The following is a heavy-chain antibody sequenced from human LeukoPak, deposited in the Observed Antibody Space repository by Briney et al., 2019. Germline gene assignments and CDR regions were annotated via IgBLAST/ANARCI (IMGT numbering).Heavy chain of an antibody. Sequence: GGSLRLSCAASGFTFSDYYMSWIRQAPGKGLEWVSYISSSSSYTNYADSVKGRFTISRDNAKNSLYLQMNSLRAEDTAVYHWARAHYDILTGYLPPDVWGQGTTVTVSS. CDR2: ISSSSSYT. CDR1: GFTFSDYY. CDR3: ARAHYDILTGYLPPDV. J-gene: IGHJ6*02. D-gene: IGHD3-9*01. V-gene: IGHV3-11*05.